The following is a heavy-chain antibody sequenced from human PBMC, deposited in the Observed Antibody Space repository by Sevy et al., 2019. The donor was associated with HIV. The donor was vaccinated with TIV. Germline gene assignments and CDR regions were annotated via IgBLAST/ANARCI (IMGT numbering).Heavy chain of an antibody. Sequence: SETLSLTCTVSGGSISSGSYYWSWIRQPAGKGLEWIGRIYTSGSTNYNPSLKGRVTISVDTSKNQFSLKLSSVTAADTAVYYCARETTVTTYYYYYMDVWGKGTTVTVSS. CDR3: ARETTVTTYYYYYMDV. D-gene: IGHD4-17*01. V-gene: IGHV4-61*02. J-gene: IGHJ6*03. CDR2: IYTSGST. CDR1: GGSISSGSYY.